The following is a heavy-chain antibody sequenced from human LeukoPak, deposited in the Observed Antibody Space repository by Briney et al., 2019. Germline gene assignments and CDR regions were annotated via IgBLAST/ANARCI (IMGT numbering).Heavy chain of an antibody. V-gene: IGHV3-23*01. CDR1: GFTFSSYA. J-gene: IGHJ6*03. CDR2: ISAGGGTT. CDR3: AKTDWTSDYYYYFMDV. D-gene: IGHD1-1*01. Sequence: GGSLRLSCAASGFTFSSYAMTWVRQAPGKGLEWVSSISAGGGTTYYADSVKGRFTISRDNSKNTLYLQMNSLRAEDTALYYCAKTDWTSDYYYYFMDVWGKGTTVTVSS.